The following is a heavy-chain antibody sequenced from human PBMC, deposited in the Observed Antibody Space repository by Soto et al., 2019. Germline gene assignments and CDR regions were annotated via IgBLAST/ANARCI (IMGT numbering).Heavy chain of an antibody. CDR2: ISSNGGST. J-gene: IGHJ4*02. D-gene: IGHD2-15*01. CDR1: GFTFSSYA. Sequence: GESLKISCAASGFTFSSYAMHWVRQAPGKGLEYVSAISSNGGSTYYANSVKGRFTISRDNSKNTLYLQMGSLRAEDMAVYYCARGYCSGGSCYSFILDYWGQGTLVTVSS. V-gene: IGHV3-64*01. CDR3: ARGYCSGGSCYSFILDY.